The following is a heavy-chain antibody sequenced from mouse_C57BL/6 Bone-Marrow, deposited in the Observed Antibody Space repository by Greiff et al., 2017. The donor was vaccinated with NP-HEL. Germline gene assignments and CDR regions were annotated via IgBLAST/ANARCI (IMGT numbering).Heavy chain of an antibody. CDR1: GYTFTDYY. J-gene: IGHJ2*01. V-gene: IGHV1-76*01. CDR2: IYHGSGNT. Sequence: VQLQQSGAELVRPGASVKLSCKASGYTFTDYYINWVKQRPGQGLEWIARIYHGSGNTYYNEKFKGKATLTAEKSSSTAYMQLSSLTSEDSAVYFCARGNYSNYGDYWGQGTTLTVSS. CDR3: ARGNYSNYGDY. D-gene: IGHD2-5*01.